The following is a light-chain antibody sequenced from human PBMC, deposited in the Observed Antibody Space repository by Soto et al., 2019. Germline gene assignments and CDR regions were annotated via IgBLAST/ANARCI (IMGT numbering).Light chain of an antibody. V-gene: IGKV1-17*01. CDR2: AAF. CDR3: LQHNSYPQT. Sequence: DLQMTQSPSSLSASVGDRVTITCRASQGIRDALGWYQQKPRKAPKRLIYAAFSLQSGVPSRFSGSGPGTEFTLTISSLQPEDFAPYYCLQHNSYPQTFGQRTKVEIK. J-gene: IGKJ1*01. CDR1: QGIRDA.